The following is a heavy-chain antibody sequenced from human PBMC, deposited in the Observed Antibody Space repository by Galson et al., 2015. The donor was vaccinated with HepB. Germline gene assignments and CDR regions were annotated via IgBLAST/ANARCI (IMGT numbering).Heavy chain of an antibody. J-gene: IGHJ6*02. D-gene: IGHD3-3*01. CDR3: ARPYQGIFGVVRTDGYYYYYGMDV. CDR2: IIPIFGTA. V-gene: IGHV1-69*13. Sequence: SVKVSCKASGGTFSSYAISWVRQAPGQGLEWMGGIIPIFGTANYAQKFQGRVTITADESTSTAYMELSSLRSEDTAVYYCARPYQGIFGVVRTDGYYYYYGMDVWGQGTTVTVSS. CDR1: GGTFSSYA.